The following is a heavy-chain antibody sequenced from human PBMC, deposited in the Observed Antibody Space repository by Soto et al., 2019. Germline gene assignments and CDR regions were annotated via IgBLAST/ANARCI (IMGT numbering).Heavy chain of an antibody. CDR1: GGSISSYY. D-gene: IGHD1-1*01. CDR2: IYYSGST. J-gene: IGHJ3*02. Sequence: QVQLQESGPGLVKPSETLSLTCTVSGGSISSYYWSWIRQPPGKGLEWIGYIYYSGSTNYNPSLKSRVTISVDTSKNQFSLKLSSVTAADTAVYYCARVVLRSNWNDVRRAFDIWGQGTMVTVSS. V-gene: IGHV4-59*01. CDR3: ARVVLRSNWNDVRRAFDI.